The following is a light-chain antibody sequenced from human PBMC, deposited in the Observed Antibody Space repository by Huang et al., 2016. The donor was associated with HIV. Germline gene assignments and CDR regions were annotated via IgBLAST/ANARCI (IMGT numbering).Light chain of an antibody. CDR2: EAS. CDR3: QQRTKWPPVLT. Sequence: EIVLTQSPATLSLSPGDRATLSCRASQSVGVYLAWYQQKPGQAPRLLICEASNRAKGIPDMFSGSESGTDFTLTIDSLQPDDFAIYCWQQRTKWPPVLTFGGGTRVEIK. CDR1: QSVGVY. J-gene: IGKJ4*01. V-gene: IGKV3-11*01.